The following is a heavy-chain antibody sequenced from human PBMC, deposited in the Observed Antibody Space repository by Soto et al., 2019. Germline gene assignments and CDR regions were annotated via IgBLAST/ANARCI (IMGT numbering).Heavy chain of an antibody. J-gene: IGHJ4*02. D-gene: IGHD3-22*01. CDR2: ISGSGGST. V-gene: IGHV3-23*01. CDR1: GFTFSSYA. Sequence: PGGSLRLSCAASGFTFSSYAMSWVRQAPGKGLEWVSAISGSGGSTYYADSVKGRFTISRDNSKNTLYLQMNSLRAEDTAVYYCAKDASAYYYDSSGLDYWGQGTLVTVS. CDR3: AKDASAYYYDSSGLDY.